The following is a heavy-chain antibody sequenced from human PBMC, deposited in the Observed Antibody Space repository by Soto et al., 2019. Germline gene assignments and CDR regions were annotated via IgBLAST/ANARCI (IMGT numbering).Heavy chain of an antibody. V-gene: IGHV3-21*01. Sequence: EVQLVESGGGLVKPGGSLRLSCAASGFTFSTYTMTWVRQAPGKGLEWVSSISSSSSYIYYADSVKGRFTISRDNAKNSLYLQMNSLRAEDTAVYYCARDCISTSCYVAAGDYWGQGTLVTVSS. CDR3: ARDCISTSCYVAAGDY. J-gene: IGHJ4*02. CDR1: GFTFSTYT. CDR2: ISSSSSYI. D-gene: IGHD2-2*01.